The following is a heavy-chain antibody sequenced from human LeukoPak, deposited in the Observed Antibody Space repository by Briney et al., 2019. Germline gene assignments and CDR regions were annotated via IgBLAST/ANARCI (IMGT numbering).Heavy chain of an antibody. V-gene: IGHV4-4*07. CDR1: DGSISTYY. J-gene: IGHJ4*02. D-gene: IGHD4-23*01. CDR3: ARDHYHGGNSFYFDY. Sequence: PSETLSLTCTVSDGSISTYYWSWIRQPAGKGLEWIGRIYSGSTNYNPSLRSRVTMSVDTSKNQFSLKLWSVTAADTAVYYCARDHYHGGNSFYFDYWGQGTLVTVSS. CDR2: IYSGST.